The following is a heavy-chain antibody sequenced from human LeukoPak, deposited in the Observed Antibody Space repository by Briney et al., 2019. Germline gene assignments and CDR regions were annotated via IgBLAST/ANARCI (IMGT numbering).Heavy chain of an antibody. J-gene: IGHJ4*02. D-gene: IGHD6-6*01. CDR3: ARDPLVGSSPFDF. CDR2: ISSSGSYI. V-gene: IGHV3-21*01. Sequence: PGGSLRLSCAASGFTFGGYSMNWVRQAPGKGLEWVSSISSSGSYIYYADSVRGRFTISRDNTKNSLYLQMNSLSAEDTAVYYCARDPLVGSSPFDFWGQGTLVTVSS. CDR1: GFTFGGYS.